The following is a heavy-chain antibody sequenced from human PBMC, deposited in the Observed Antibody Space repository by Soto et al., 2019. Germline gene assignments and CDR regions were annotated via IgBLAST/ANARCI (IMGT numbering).Heavy chain of an antibody. CDR1: GFTVSSNY. Sequence: SLRLSCAASGFTVSSNYMSWVRQAPGKGLEWVSVIYSSGSTYYADSVKGRFTISRDNSKNTLYLQMNSLRAEDTAVYYCARAPWDYDYVWGSYRYLFYYGMDVWGQGTTVTVSS. CDR3: ARAPWDYDYVWGSYRYLFYYGMDV. J-gene: IGHJ6*02. D-gene: IGHD3-16*02. CDR2: IYSSGST. V-gene: IGHV3-66*01.